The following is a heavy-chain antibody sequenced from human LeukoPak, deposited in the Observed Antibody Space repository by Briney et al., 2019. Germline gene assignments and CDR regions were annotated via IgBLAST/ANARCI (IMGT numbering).Heavy chain of an antibody. J-gene: IGHJ4*02. CDR3: AKDNKYYYGSGSYYIFDY. D-gene: IGHD3-10*01. V-gene: IGHV3-23*01. CDR1: GFTFSSYA. CDR2: ISGTGGST. Sequence: GGSLRLSCAASGFTFSSYAMSWVRQAPGKGLEWVSAISGTGGSTYYADSVKGRFTISRDYSKITLYLQMNSLRAEDTAVYYCAKDNKYYYGSGSYYIFDYWGQGTLVTVSS.